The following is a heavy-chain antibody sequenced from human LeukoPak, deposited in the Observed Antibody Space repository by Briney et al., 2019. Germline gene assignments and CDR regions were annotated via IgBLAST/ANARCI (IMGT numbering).Heavy chain of an antibody. CDR3: GRGWLGSGLDY. CDR1: GDSVSSDNAA. J-gene: IGHJ4*02. D-gene: IGHD6-19*01. CDR2: TYCSSKWYK. V-gene: IGHV6-1*01. Sequence: SQSVSLTRAISGDSVSSDNAAWNWIRQSPSRGLEWLGRTYCSSKWYKDYAVSVKSRITLNPDTSKNQFYLLLNSRTPDATAVYYCGRGWLGSGLDYWGQGTLVTVSS.